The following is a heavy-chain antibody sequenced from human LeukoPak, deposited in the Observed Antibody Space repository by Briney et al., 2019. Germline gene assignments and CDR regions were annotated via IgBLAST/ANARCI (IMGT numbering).Heavy chain of an antibody. Sequence: GGSLRLSCAASGFTFSSQWMSWVRQAPGKGLEWVANVNQGGTEKYYVDSVKGRFTISRDNAENSLYLQMNSLRAEDTAVYYCAREHYFYYMDGWGKGTTVTISS. V-gene: IGHV3-7*01. CDR3: AREHYFYYMDG. CDR1: GFTFSSQW. J-gene: IGHJ6*03. CDR2: VNQGGTEK.